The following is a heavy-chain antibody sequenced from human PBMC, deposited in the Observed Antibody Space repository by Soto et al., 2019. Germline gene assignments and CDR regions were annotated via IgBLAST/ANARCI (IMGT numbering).Heavy chain of an antibody. J-gene: IGHJ4*02. Sequence: GGSLRLSCAASGFTFSAYGMHWVRQAPGKGLERVAVISNDGNNKYHADSVKGRFTISRDNSKNTLYLQMNSLRAEDTAVYYCAKDSGRGSADYYFDYWGRGTLVTVSS. CDR1: GFTFSAYG. V-gene: IGHV3-30*18. CDR3: AKDSGRGSADYYFDY. CDR2: ISNDGNNK. D-gene: IGHD3-10*01.